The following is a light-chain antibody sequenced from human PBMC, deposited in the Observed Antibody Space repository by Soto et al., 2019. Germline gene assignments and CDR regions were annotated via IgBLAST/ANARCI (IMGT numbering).Light chain of an antibody. V-gene: IGKV1-5*03. CDR1: QTISSW. J-gene: IGKJ1*01. CDR2: KAS. Sequence: DIQMTQSPSTLSGSVGDRVTITCRASQTISSWLAWYQQKPGKAPKLLIYKASTLKSGVPSRFSGSGSGTEFTLTISSLQSEDFAVYYCQQYNNWPRGTFGQGTKVDIK. CDR3: QQYNNWPRGT.